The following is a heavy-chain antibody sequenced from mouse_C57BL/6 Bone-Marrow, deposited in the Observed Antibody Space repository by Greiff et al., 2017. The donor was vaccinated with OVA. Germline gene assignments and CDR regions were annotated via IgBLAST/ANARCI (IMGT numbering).Heavy chain of an antibody. Sequence: EVMLVESGPGLAKPSQTLSLTCSVTGYSITSDYWNWIRKFPGNKLEYMGYISYSGSTYYNPSLKSRISITRDTSKNQYYLQLNSVTTEDTATYYCARVHYYGSSYDWYFDVWGTGTTVTVSS. CDR1: GYSITSDY. CDR2: ISYSGST. D-gene: IGHD1-1*01. CDR3: ARVHYYGSSYDWYFDV. V-gene: IGHV3-8*01. J-gene: IGHJ1*03.